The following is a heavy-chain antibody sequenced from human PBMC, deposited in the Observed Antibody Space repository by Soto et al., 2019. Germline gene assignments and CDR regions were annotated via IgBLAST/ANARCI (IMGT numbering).Heavy chain of an antibody. D-gene: IGHD6-6*01. CDR2: INHSGST. J-gene: IGHJ4*02. CDR1: GGSFSGYY. V-gene: IGHV4-34*01. CDR3: ARGGIAARPSIARHRY. Sequence: SETLSLTCAVYGGSFSGYYWSWIRQPPGKGLEWIGEINHSGSTNYNPSLKSRVTISVDTSKNQFSLKLSSVTAADTAVYYCARGGIAARPSIARHRYWGQGTLVTVSS.